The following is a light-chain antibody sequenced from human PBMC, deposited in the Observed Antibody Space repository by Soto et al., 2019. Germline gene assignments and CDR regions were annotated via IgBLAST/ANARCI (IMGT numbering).Light chain of an antibody. V-gene: IGLV1-51*01. CDR1: SSNIGNNY. CDR2: DNN. CDR3: GTWDSSLSAWV. Sequence: QSVLTQPPSVSAAPGQKVTISCSGSSSNIGNNYLSWYQQLPGTAPKLLIYDNNKRPSGIPDRFSGSKSGTSATLGITGLQTGDEADYYCGTWDSSLSAWVFGGGTKVT. J-gene: IGLJ3*02.